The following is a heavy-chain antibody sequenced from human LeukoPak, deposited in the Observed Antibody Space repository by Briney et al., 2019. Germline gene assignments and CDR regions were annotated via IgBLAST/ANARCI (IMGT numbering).Heavy chain of an antibody. CDR3: ARTGYGSGKAFDI. J-gene: IGHJ3*02. CDR2: ISWNSDSV. CDR1: GFTFDDYG. D-gene: IGHD3-10*01. Sequence: GGSLRLSCAASGFTFDDYGMHWVRQAPGKGLEWVSGISWNSDSVGYADSVKGRFTISRDNAENSLYLQMNSLRAEDTAVYYCARTGYGSGKAFDIWGQGTMVTVSS. V-gene: IGHV3-9*01.